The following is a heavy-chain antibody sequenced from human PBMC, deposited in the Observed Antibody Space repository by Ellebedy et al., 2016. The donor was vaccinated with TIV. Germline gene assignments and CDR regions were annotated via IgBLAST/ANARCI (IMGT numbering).Heavy chain of an antibody. D-gene: IGHD5-24*01. J-gene: IGHJ4*02. Sequence: GGSLRLSCAAPGLAISSYWMHWVRQVPGKGLVWGSRINGDGSSTSYADSVRGRFTNSRDNAGNTVYLQMNSLRAEDTAVYHCARGGDGYGNFEYWGQGTLVTVSS. CDR3: ARGGDGYGNFEY. CDR2: INGDGSST. CDR1: GLAISSYW. V-gene: IGHV3-74*01.